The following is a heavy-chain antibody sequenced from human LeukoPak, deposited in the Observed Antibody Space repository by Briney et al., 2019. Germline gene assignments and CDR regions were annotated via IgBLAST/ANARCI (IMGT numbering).Heavy chain of an antibody. V-gene: IGHV1-46*01. Sequence: ASVKVSCKASVYTLSSYYMHWARQPPGQGLAWMGALYPSGDSTTYAQKFQGRVSMTRDTSTSTLYMEVRSLRSEDTAVYYCAREPSGTGYFDYWGQGTLVTVSS. J-gene: IGHJ4*02. CDR1: VYTLSSYY. CDR2: LYPSGDST. CDR3: AREPSGTGYFDY. D-gene: IGHD6-13*01.